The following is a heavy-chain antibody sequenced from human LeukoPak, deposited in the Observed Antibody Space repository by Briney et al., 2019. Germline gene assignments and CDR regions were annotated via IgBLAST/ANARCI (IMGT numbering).Heavy chain of an antibody. Sequence: GESLKISCKASGFSFTTYSIGWGRQMPGKGLEWMGIIYIGDSDTRYSPSFQGQVTISADKSITTAYLQWSSLKASDTAMYYCARGTALRHYYFDYWGQGSLVTVSS. V-gene: IGHV5-51*01. CDR1: GFSFTTYS. CDR3: ARGTALRHYYFDY. D-gene: IGHD1/OR15-1a*01. CDR2: IYIGDSDT. J-gene: IGHJ4*02.